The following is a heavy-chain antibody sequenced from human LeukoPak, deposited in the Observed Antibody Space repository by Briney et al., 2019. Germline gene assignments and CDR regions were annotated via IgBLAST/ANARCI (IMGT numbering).Heavy chain of an antibody. Sequence: PSETLSLTCTVSGVSISSSNSYWGWIRQPPGKGLEWIGSIYYSGNTYYNASLKSQVSISIDTSKNQFSLRLTSVTAADTAVYYCARAAKFEFYFDYWGQGTLVTVSS. V-gene: IGHV4-39*01. CDR3: ARAAKFEFYFDY. J-gene: IGHJ4*02. CDR1: GVSISSSNSY. CDR2: IYYSGNT. D-gene: IGHD3-10*01.